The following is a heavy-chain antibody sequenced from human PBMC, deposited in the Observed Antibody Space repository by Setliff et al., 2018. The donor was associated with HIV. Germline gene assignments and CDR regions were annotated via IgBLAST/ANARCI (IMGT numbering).Heavy chain of an antibody. V-gene: IGHV1-69*06. J-gene: IGHJ4*02. Sequence: SVKVSCKASGGTLSSFALSWMRQASGQGLEWMGRIMPMSGSADYVQKFQGRVTFSADKSANTVYMELTSLRSEDTATYYCARGYSGWYYFDYWGQGTLVTVSS. CDR1: GGTLSSFA. CDR3: ARGYSGWYYFDY. CDR2: IMPMSGSA. D-gene: IGHD6-19*01.